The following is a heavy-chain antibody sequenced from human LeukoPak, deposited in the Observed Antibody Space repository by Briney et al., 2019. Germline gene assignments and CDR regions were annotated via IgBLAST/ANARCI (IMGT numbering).Heavy chain of an antibody. Sequence: GGSLRLSCAASGFTFSSYGMSWVRQAPGKGLEWVSGISGSGVSTFYADSVKGRFTISRDNSKNTLYLQMNSLRAEDTAVYYCAKDRHNTMIVVGYWGQGTLVTVSS. V-gene: IGHV3-23*01. J-gene: IGHJ4*02. CDR1: GFTFSSYG. CDR2: ISGSGVST. D-gene: IGHD3-22*01. CDR3: AKDRHNTMIVVGY.